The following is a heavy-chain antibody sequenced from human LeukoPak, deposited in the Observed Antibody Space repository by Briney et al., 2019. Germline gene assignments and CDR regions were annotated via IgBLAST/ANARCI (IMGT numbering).Heavy chain of an antibody. V-gene: IGHV3-30*18. CDR1: GFTFSSYG. CDR2: ISYDGSNK. Sequence: GGSLRLPCAASGFTFSSYGMHWVRQAPGKGLEWVAVISYDGSNKYYADSVKGRFTISRDNSKNTLYLQMNSLRAEDTAVYYCAKRGAFDYWGQGTLVTVSS. D-gene: IGHD4/OR15-4a*01. J-gene: IGHJ4*02. CDR3: AKRGAFDY.